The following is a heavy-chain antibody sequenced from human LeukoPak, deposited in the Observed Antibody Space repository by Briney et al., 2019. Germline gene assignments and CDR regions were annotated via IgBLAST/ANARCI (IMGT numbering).Heavy chain of an antibody. J-gene: IGHJ4*02. V-gene: IGHV3-30*03. D-gene: IGHD4/OR15-4a*01. Sequence: GGSLRLSCAASRFTFSNYGMHWVRQAPGKGLEWVGVISHDGTNKYYADSVKGRFTISRDNSKNTLYLQMNSLRAEDTALYYCAPGAYRDHGGYFDYWGQGILVTVSS. CDR3: APGAYRDHGGYFDY. CDR2: ISHDGTNK. CDR1: RFTFSNYG.